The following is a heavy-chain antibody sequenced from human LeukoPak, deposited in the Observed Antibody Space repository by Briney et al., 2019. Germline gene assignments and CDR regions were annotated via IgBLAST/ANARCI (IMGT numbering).Heavy chain of an antibody. Sequence: SETLSLTCTVSGGSISSYYWSWIRQPAGKGLEWIGRTYTSGSINYNPSLKSRVTMSVDTSKNQFSLKLRSVTAADTAVYYCARDRGEYSYAYDYWGQGTLVTVSS. CDR2: TYTSGSI. J-gene: IGHJ4*02. CDR1: GGSISSYY. V-gene: IGHV4-4*07. D-gene: IGHD5-18*01. CDR3: ARDRGEYSYAYDY.